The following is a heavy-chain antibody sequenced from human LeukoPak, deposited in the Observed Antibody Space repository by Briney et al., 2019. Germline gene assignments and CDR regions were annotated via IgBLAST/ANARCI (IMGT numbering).Heavy chain of an antibody. V-gene: IGHV3-23*01. J-gene: IGHJ4*02. D-gene: IGHD2-15*01. CDR1: GFTFTSYS. CDR2: ISGGGGST. Sequence: GGSLRLSCAASGFTFTSYSMNWVRQAPGKGLEWVSTISGGGGSTYYADSVKGRFTISRDNSKNTLYLQVNSLRAEDTAVYYCAKQLGYCSDGSCYFPYWGQGTLVTVSS. CDR3: AKQLGYCSDGSCYFPY.